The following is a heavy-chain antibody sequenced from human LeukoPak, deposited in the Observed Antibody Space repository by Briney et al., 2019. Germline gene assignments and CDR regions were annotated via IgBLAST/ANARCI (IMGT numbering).Heavy chain of an antibody. J-gene: IGHJ6*02. V-gene: IGHV3-30*18. CDR2: ISYDGSNK. Sequence: GGSLRLSCAASGFTFSSYGMHWVRQAPGKGLEGVAVISYDGSNKYYADSVKGRFTISRDNSKNTLYLQMNSLRAEDTAVYYCAKDLGIVVVVAAPGGMDVWGQGTTVTVSS. CDR3: AKDLGIVVVVAAPGGMDV. D-gene: IGHD2-15*01. CDR1: GFTFSSYG.